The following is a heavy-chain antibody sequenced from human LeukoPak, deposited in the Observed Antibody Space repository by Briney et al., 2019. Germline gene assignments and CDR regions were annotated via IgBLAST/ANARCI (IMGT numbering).Heavy chain of an antibody. Sequence: ASGPTLVKPTQTLTLTCTFSGFSLSTSGVGVGWIRQPPGKALEWLAFINSNDERRYTPSLKSRLTITKDTSKNQVVLTMTNMDPADTATYYCAHRRSGMAIISFDSWGQGTLVTVSS. CDR3: AHRRSGMAIISFDS. CDR1: GFSLSTSGVG. CDR2: INSNDER. V-gene: IGHV2-5*01. D-gene: IGHD5-24*01. J-gene: IGHJ4*02.